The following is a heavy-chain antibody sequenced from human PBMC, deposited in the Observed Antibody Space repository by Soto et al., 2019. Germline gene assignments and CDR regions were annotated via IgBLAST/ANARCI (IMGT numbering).Heavy chain of an antibody. J-gene: IGHJ4*02. CDR2: ISSSSSTI. D-gene: IGHD4-17*01. V-gene: IGHV3-48*01. CDR1: GFTFSSYS. Sequence: EVQLVESGGGLVQPGGSLRLSCAASGFTFSSYSMNWVRQAPGKGLEWVSYISSSSSTIYYADSVKGRFTISRDNAKNSLYLQMNSLRAEDTAVYSCARIGRLRWGDYWGQGTLVTVSS. CDR3: ARIGRLRWGDY.